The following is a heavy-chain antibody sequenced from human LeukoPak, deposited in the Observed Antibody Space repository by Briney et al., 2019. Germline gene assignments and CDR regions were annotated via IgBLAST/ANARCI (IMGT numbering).Heavy chain of an antibody. CDR1: GFTFNSYA. CDR3: ARCGLDWGQ. J-gene: IGHJ4*02. Sequence: GSLPLSHAASGFTFNSYAISWVRQAPGKGLEWVSAIIGSGSSTYYADSVNGRFTISRDNAKNSLYLQMNSLRAEDTPVYYSARCGLDWGQWGRENLVTVSS. V-gene: IGHV3-23*01. CDR2: IIGSGSST. D-gene: IGHD3-16*01.